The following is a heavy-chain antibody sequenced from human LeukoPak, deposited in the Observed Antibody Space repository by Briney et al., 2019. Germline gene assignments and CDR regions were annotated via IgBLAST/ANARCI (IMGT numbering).Heavy chain of an antibody. Sequence: VASVKVSCKASGYTFTGYYMHWVRQAPGQGLEWMGRINPNSGGTNYAQKLQGRVTMTTDTSTSTAYMELRSLRSDDTAVYYCARRGFGRLWYMDVWGKGTTVTISS. CDR2: INPNSGGT. V-gene: IGHV1-2*06. CDR3: ARRGFGRLWYMDV. J-gene: IGHJ6*03. D-gene: IGHD3-10*01. CDR1: GYTFTGYY.